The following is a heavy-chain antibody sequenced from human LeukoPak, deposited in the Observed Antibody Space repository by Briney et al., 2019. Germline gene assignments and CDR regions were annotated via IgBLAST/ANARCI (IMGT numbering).Heavy chain of an antibody. CDR2: IIPIFGTA. V-gene: IGHV1-69*13. CDR1: GGTFSSYA. Sequence: SVKVSCKASGGTFSSYAISWVRQAPGQGLEWMGGIIPIFGTANYAQRFQGRVTITADESTSTAYMELSSLRSEDTAVYYCARGEGVIVVVTPLDYWGQGTLVTVSS. CDR3: ARGEGVIVVVTPLDY. D-gene: IGHD3-22*01. J-gene: IGHJ4*02.